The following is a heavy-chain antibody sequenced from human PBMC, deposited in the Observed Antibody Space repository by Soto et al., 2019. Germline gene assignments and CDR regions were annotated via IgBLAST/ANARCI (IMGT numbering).Heavy chain of an antibody. CDR2: MNPNSGNT. J-gene: IGHJ3*02. CDR1: GYTFTSYD. Sequence: ASVKVSCKASGYTFTSYDINWVRQATGQGLEWMGWMNPNSGNTGYAQKFQGRVTMTRNTSISTAYMELSSLRSEDTAVYYCATRPSRPYDFWSGYRSGPRGGDAFDIWGQGTMVTVSS. D-gene: IGHD3-3*01. CDR3: ATRPSRPYDFWSGYRSGPRGGDAFDI. V-gene: IGHV1-8*01.